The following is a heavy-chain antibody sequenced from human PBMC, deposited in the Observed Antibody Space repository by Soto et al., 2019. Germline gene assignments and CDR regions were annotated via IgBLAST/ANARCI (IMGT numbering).Heavy chain of an antibody. Sequence: ASVKVSCKASGYTFTGYAMHWVRQAPGQRLEWMGWINAGNGNTKYSQRFQGRVTITRKISAITAYMELSSLRSEDTAVYYCARAVAVPADFDYWGHGTLVTVCS. CDR1: GYTFTGYA. J-gene: IGHJ4*01. V-gene: IGHV1-3*01. CDR2: INAGNGNT. D-gene: IGHD6-19*01. CDR3: ARAVAVPADFDY.